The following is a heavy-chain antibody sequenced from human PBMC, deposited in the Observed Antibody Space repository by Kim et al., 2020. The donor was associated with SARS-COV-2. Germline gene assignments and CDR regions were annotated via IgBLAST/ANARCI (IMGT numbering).Heavy chain of an antibody. CDR3: AKDSDDILTGYADY. CDR1: GFTFDDYA. J-gene: IGHJ4*02. D-gene: IGHD3-9*01. Sequence: GGSLRLSCAASGFTFDDYAMHWVRQAPGKGLEWVSGISWNSGSIGYADSVKGRFTISRDNAKNSLYLQMNSLRAEDTALYYCAKDSDDILTGYADYWGQG. V-gene: IGHV3-9*01. CDR2: ISWNSGSI.